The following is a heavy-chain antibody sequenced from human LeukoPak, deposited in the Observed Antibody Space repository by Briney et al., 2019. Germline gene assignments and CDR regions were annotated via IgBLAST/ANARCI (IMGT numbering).Heavy chain of an antibody. CDR2: ISGSGGST. J-gene: IGHJ4*02. D-gene: IGHD2-15*01. Sequence: PGGSLRLSCAASGFTFSSYAMSWVRQAPGKGLEWVSGISGSGGSTYYADSVKGRFTISRDNAKNSLYLQMNSLRAEDTAVYYCARLPKMDYWGQGTLVTVSS. V-gene: IGHV3-23*01. CDR3: ARLPKMDY. CDR1: GFTFSSYA.